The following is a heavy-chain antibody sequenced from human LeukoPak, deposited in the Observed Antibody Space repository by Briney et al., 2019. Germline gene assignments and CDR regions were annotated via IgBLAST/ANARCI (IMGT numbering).Heavy chain of an antibody. J-gene: IGHJ3*02. CDR3: AKDISLYWRDGYNLAFDI. D-gene: IGHD5-24*01. CDR1: AFTFSSYS. CDR2: ISTSSSYI. V-gene: IGHV3-21*04. Sequence: KSGGSLRLSCAASAFTFSSYSMNWVRQAPGKGLEWVSFISTSSSYIHYADSVKGRFTISRDNAKNSLYLQMNSLRAEDTALYYCAKDISLYWRDGYNLAFDIWGQGTMVTVSS.